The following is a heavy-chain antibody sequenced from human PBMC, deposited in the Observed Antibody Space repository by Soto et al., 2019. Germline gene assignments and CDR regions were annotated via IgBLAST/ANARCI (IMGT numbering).Heavy chain of an antibody. Sequence: EVQLLESGGDLVQPGGSLRLSCVASGFTFGSRAMSWVRQAPGEGLEWVSTITDTGGDTKYADSVRGRFTISRDNSKNTLYLQMSSLRAEDSAVYYCARRSKDSYPGSRIFDFWGRGTLVTVSS. J-gene: IGHJ4*02. CDR2: ITDTGGDT. V-gene: IGHV3-23*01. CDR1: GFTFGSRA. CDR3: ARRSKDSYPGSRIFDF. D-gene: IGHD3-10*01.